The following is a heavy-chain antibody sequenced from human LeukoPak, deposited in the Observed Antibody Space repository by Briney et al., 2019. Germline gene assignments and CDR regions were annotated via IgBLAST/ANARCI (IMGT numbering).Heavy chain of an antibody. CDR3: ARHKDYYYSYMDV. J-gene: IGHJ6*03. Sequence: PSETLSLTCAVSGGSISSGGYYWGWIRQPPGKGLEWIGSIYYSGSTYYNPSLKSRVTISVDTSKNQFSLKLSSVTAADTAVYYCARHKDYYYSYMDVWGKGTTVTISS. V-gene: IGHV4-39*01. CDR2: IYYSGST. CDR1: GGSISSGGYY.